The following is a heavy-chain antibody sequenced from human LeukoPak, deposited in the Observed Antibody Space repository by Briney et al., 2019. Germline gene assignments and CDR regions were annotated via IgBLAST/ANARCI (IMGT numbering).Heavy chain of an antibody. CDR2: INSDGSST. J-gene: IGHJ4*02. V-gene: IGHV3-74*01. D-gene: IGHD5-12*01. CDR3: ARSDSGQIDY. Sequence: GGSLRLSCAASGFTLSNHWMHWVRQAPGKGLVWVSRINSDGSSTTYADSMKGRFTIPRDNAKNTLYLQMNSLRAEDTALYYCARSDSGQIDYWGQGTVVSVSS. CDR1: GFTLSNHW.